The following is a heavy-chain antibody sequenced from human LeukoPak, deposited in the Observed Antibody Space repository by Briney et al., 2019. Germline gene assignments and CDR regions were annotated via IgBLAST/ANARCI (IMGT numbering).Heavy chain of an antibody. CDR3: VTYRAGDISWFDP. V-gene: IGHV4-31*03. CDR1: GGSISTGGYY. Sequence: KTSETLSLTCTVSGGSISTGGYYWSWIRQFPGKGLQWIGYLDGSGSTRYNPSLKSRVALSSDTSKNQFSLRLRSVTAADTAMYYCVTYRAGDISWFDPWGQGILVTVSS. CDR2: LDGSGST. D-gene: IGHD2-21*01. J-gene: IGHJ5*02.